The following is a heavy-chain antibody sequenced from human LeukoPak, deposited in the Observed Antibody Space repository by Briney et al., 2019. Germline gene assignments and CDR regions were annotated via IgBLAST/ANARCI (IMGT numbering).Heavy chain of an antibody. CDR1: GFTFSSYA. CDR3: ARDQYDFCSGYLVY. CDR2: IRNSGGST. J-gene: IGHJ4*02. D-gene: IGHD3-3*01. Sequence: GGSLRLSCAASGFTFSSYALSWVRQAPGKGLKWVSAIRNSGGSTYYADSVKGRFTISRDNSKNTLYLQMNSLRAEDTAVYYCARDQYDFCSGYLVYWGQGTLVTVSS. V-gene: IGHV3-23*01.